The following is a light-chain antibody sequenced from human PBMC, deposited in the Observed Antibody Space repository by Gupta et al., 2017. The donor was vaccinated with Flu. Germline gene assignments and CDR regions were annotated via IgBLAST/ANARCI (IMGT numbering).Light chain of an antibody. Sequence: GERATLSCRATQSVSSGYLAWYQQRPGQAPRLLIYGASSRATGIPDRFSGSGSGTDFTLTISRLEPEDFAVYYCQQYGSSPPVTFGGGTKVEIK. CDR3: QQYGSSPPVT. J-gene: IGKJ4*01. V-gene: IGKV3-20*01. CDR2: GAS. CDR1: QSVSSGY.